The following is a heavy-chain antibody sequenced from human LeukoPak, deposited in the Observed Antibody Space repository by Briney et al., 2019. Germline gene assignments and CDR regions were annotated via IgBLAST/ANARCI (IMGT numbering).Heavy chain of an antibody. CDR1: GYTFTSYG. CDR2: ISAYNGNT. Sequence: ASVKVSCKASGYTFTSYGISWVRQAPGQGLEWMGWISAYNGNTNYAQKLQGRVTMTTDTSTSTAYMELRSLRSDDTAVYYCARVNCSSTSCYATYYYYYGMDVWGQGTTVTVSS. D-gene: IGHD2-2*01. CDR3: ARVNCSSTSCYATYYYYYGMDV. J-gene: IGHJ6*02. V-gene: IGHV1-18*01.